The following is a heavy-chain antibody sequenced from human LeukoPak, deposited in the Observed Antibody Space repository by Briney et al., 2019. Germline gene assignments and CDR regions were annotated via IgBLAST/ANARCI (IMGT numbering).Heavy chain of an antibody. J-gene: IGHJ4*02. CDR2: MYYTGVS. D-gene: IGHD5-18*01. Sequence: SETLSLTCTFSGGSISSYHRNWIRQTPGKGLEWIGYMYYTGVSNYNPSLKSRVAISVDSSKNQFSLKVTSVTAADTGIYYCTTIKRGDIFGYFDFWGQGALVTVSS. CDR1: GGSISSYH. CDR3: TTIKRGDIFGYFDF. V-gene: IGHV4-59*01.